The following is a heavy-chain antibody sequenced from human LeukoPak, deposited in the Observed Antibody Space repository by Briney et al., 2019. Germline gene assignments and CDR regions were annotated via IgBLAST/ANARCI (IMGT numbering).Heavy chain of an antibody. CDR2: INPNSGGT. Sequence: GASVTDSFKSSVYTFTAYYIHWVRQAPGQGLEWMGWINPNSGGTNYAQNFQGRVTMTSDTSTYTTHMELSRLRSDDTAVYYCARSDVVVVTATAHFDYWGQGTLVTVSS. CDR1: VYTFTAYY. D-gene: IGHD2-15*01. V-gene: IGHV1-2*02. J-gene: IGHJ4*02. CDR3: ARSDVVVVTATAHFDY.